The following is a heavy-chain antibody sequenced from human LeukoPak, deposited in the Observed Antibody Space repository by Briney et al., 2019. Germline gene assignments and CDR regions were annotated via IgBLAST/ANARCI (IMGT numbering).Heavy chain of an antibody. CDR1: GYTFTGYY. D-gene: IGHD3-22*01. Sequence: ASVKVSCTASGYTFTGYYIHWVRQAPGQGLKCMGWINPNSGGTNYAQKLQGRVTMTRDTSISAANMDLSSLRSDDTAVYYCGRGRLPTIGVVNPSYYFDYWGQGTLVTVSS. J-gene: IGHJ4*02. CDR3: GRGRLPTIGVVNPSYYFDY. CDR2: INPNSGGT. V-gene: IGHV1-2*02.